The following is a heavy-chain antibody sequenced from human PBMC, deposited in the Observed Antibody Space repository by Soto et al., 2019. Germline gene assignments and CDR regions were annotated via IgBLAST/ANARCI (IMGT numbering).Heavy chain of an antibody. J-gene: IGHJ4*02. CDR3: AKDNGIVGDKYPFDC. CDR1: GFTFDDYA. CDR2: INWNRDNL. D-gene: IGHD1-26*01. V-gene: IGHV3-9*01. Sequence: EVQLVESGGGLVQPGTSLRLSCAASGFTFDDYAMHWVRQAPGKGLEWDSGINWNRDNLDYADSVKGRFTIYRDNAKNSLYLQMNSLRAEDTALYYCAKDNGIVGDKYPFDCWGQGTLVTVSS.